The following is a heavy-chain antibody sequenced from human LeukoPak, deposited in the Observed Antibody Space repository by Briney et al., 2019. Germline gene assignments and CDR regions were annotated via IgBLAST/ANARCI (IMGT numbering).Heavy chain of an antibody. J-gene: IGHJ4*02. Sequence: GGSLRLSCAASGFTFSSYAMHWVRQAPGKGLEWVAVISYDGSNKYYADSVKGRFTISRDNSKNTLYLQMNSLRAEDTAVYYCARGGSWNYDRPFDYWGQGTLVTVSS. CDR1: GFTFSSYA. D-gene: IGHD1-7*01. CDR3: ARGGSWNYDRPFDY. CDR2: ISYDGSNK. V-gene: IGHV3-30-3*01.